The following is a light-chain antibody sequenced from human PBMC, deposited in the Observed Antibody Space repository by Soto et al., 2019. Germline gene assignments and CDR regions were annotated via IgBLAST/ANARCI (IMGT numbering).Light chain of an antibody. CDR3: QQYNHWPLS. J-gene: IGKJ4*01. CDR1: QGLGTN. V-gene: IGKV3-15*01. CDR2: AAS. Sequence: TVMTQSPATLSVSPGERATLSCRASQGLGTNLAWYQQRPCQAPRLLIYAASTRATGVPARFSGSGSETKFTLTLTTLQSEDFAVYYCQQYNHWPLSFGVGTKVEI.